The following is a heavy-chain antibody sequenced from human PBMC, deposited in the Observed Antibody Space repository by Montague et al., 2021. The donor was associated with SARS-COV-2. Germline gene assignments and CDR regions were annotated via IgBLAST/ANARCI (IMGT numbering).Heavy chain of an antibody. Sequence: SLRLSCAASGFSFSNYDMYWVRQATGKGLEWVSGIDTAGHTYYPGSVKARFTISRENANNYMDLQMNNLSDGDTAVYYCARETTVQYYYAMDVWGQGTTVTVSS. V-gene: IGHV3-13*04. CDR3: ARETTVQYYYAMDV. D-gene: IGHD3-16*01. CDR2: IDTAGHT. CDR1: GFSFSNYD. J-gene: IGHJ6*02.